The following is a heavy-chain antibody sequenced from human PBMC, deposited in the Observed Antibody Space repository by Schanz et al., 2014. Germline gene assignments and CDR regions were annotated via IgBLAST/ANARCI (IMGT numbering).Heavy chain of an antibody. J-gene: IGHJ4*02. Sequence: EVQLVESGGGLVQPGGSLRLSCTASGFTFSSYSMNWVRQVPGKGLEWVSAILGLASTTYYADSVKGRFTISRDISKNTLYLQMGSLRAEDVAVYYCARGGPAYYFDDWGQGTLVTVSS. V-gene: IGHV3-48*04. CDR2: ILGLASTT. CDR3: ARGGPAYYFDD. CDR1: GFTFSSYS.